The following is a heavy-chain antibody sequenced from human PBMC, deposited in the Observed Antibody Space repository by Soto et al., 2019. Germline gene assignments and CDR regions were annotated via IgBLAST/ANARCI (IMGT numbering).Heavy chain of an antibody. D-gene: IGHD3-3*01. J-gene: IGHJ4*02. CDR1: GFTFSSYA. Sequence: EAQLLESGGGLAQPGGSLRLTCAASGFTFSSYAMSWVRQAPGKGLEWVSGISFSGGSTYYVDSVQGRFTISRDKSRKTLHFQMDSLRVEATALYYCAKDPVIRFLEGQQYEWGQGTLVTVSS. V-gene: IGHV3-23*01. CDR2: ISFSGGST. CDR3: AKDPVIRFLEGQQYE.